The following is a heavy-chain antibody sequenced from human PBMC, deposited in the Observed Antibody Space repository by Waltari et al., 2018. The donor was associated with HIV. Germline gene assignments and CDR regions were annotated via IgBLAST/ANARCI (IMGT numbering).Heavy chain of an antibody. D-gene: IGHD6-19*01. V-gene: IGHV7-4-1*02. CDR3: ARYITGWYDH. J-gene: IGHJ4*02. CDR1: GYTFTNHA. CDR2: INTKTGNP. Sequence: QVQLAQSGSELKKPGSSVTVSCKASGYTFTNHAINWVRQAPGQGLEWMGWINTKTGNPTYAQDFTGRFVFSLDTSVSTAYLQISSLKAEDTAMYFCARYITGWYDHWGQGTLVTVSS.